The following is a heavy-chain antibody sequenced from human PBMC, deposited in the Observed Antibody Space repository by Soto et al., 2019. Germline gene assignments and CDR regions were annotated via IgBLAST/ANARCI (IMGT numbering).Heavy chain of an antibody. CDR2: MNPNSGNT. CDR1: GYTFTSYD. J-gene: IGHJ5*02. V-gene: IGHV1-8*01. D-gene: IGHD3-9*01. Sequence: GASVKVSCKASGYTFTSYDINWVRQATGQGLKWMGWMNPNSGNTGYAQKFQGRVTITADKSTSTAYMELSSLRSEDTAVYYCASHRYSDHHTAAWFDPWGQGTLVTVSS. CDR3: ASHRYSDHHTAAWFDP.